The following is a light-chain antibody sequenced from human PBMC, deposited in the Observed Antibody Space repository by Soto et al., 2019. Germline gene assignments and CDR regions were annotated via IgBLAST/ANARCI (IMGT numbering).Light chain of an antibody. Sequence: DIQMTQSPSTLSASVGDRFTITCRASQLISSWLAWYQQKPGRVPKLLIFHASNLESGVPSRFSGSGSETEFTLTISSLQPDDFATYYCQQYNSYSPTFGGGTKVDI. CDR1: QLISSW. CDR2: HAS. CDR3: QQYNSYSPT. V-gene: IGKV1-5*01. J-gene: IGKJ4*01.